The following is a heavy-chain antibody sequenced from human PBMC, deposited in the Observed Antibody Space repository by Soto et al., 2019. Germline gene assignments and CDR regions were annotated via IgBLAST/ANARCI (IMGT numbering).Heavy chain of an antibody. V-gene: IGHV3-23*01. Sequence: EVQLLESGGGWVQPGGSLRLSCVDSGFIFSSYAMSWVRQAPGKGLEWVSAISGGGHSTYYADSVKVRFTISRDNSKSTLYLQMNSLRAEDTAIYYCAKDLNWTKIWDDWCQGTTVTVSS. CDR3: AKDLNWTKIWDD. J-gene: IGHJ6*02. D-gene: IGHD1-1*01. CDR2: ISGGGHST. CDR1: GFIFSSYA.